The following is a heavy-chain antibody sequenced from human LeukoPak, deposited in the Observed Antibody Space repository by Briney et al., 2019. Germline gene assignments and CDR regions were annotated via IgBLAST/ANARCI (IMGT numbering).Heavy chain of an antibody. D-gene: IGHD6-13*01. Sequence: SETLSLTCTVSGGSISSYYWSWIRQPPGKGLEWIGEINHSGSTNYNPSLKSRVTISVDTSKNQFSLKLSSVTAADTAVYYCARVSSSWYFDYWGQGTLVTVSS. J-gene: IGHJ4*02. CDR2: INHSGST. CDR1: GGSISSYY. CDR3: ARVSSSWYFDY. V-gene: IGHV4-34*01.